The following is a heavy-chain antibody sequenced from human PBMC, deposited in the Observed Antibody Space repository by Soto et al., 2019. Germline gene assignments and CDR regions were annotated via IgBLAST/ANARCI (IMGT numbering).Heavy chain of an antibody. J-gene: IGHJ6*02. CDR3: ARAAPAYSYSGLDV. V-gene: IGHV6-1*01. CDR1: GGSVATNSDA. CDR2: TYYSSKWYN. Sequence: SGTQRCGVSGGSVATNSDASNWIRQSPSRGLAWLGRTYYSSKWYNDYAVSVKSRINTNADTSKNQISLQLHSVTPEDTAVYYCARAAPAYSYSGLDVWGQGTTV. D-gene: IGHD3-16*01.